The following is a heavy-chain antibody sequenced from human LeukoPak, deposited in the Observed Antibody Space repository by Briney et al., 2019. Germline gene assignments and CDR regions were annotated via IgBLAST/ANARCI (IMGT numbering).Heavy chain of an antibody. CDR3: VRDRYPDSSGYVGWFFDV. Sequence: ASAKVSCKASGYTFSVYYMLWVRQAPGQGLEWMGWINPRSGGTNYAQKFQGRVTMTRDTSTSTVHMELSGLRSDDTAVYYCVRDRYPDSSGYVGWFFDVWGRGTLVTVST. CDR1: GYTFSVYY. J-gene: IGHJ2*01. CDR2: INPRSGGT. V-gene: IGHV1-2*02. D-gene: IGHD3-22*01.